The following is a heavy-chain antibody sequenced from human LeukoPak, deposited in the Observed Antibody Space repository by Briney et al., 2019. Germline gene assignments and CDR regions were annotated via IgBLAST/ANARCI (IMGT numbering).Heavy chain of an antibody. CDR2: ISSSSSYI. CDR1: GFTFSSYS. V-gene: IGHV3-21*01. CDR3: ARGEWSSSPFDY. Sequence: GGSLRLSCAASGFTFSSYSMNWVRQAPGKGLEWVSSISSSSSYIYYADSVKGRFTISRDNAKNSLYLQLNSLRAEDTALYYCARGEWSSSPFDYWGQGTLVTVSS. J-gene: IGHJ4*02. D-gene: IGHD6-6*01.